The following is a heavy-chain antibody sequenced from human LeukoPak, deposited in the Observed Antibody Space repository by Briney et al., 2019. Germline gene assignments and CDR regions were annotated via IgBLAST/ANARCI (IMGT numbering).Heavy chain of an antibody. D-gene: IGHD1-1*01. V-gene: IGHV3-74*01. CDR1: GFTFRSYW. CDR2: INSDGSST. Sequence: QPGGSLGLSCAASGFTFRSYWMHWVRQAPGKGLVWVSRINSDGSSTNYADSVKGRFTISRDNSKNTLYLQMNSLRPEDSGVYYCAKGLAPTGTTHTAAGYWGQGTLVTVSS. CDR3: AKGLAPTGTTHTAAGY. J-gene: IGHJ4*02.